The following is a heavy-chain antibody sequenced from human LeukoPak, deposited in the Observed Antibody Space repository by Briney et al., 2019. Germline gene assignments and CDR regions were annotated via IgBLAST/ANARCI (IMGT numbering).Heavy chain of an antibody. CDR2: INHSGST. D-gene: IGHD2/OR15-2a*01. CDR3: ARGRYYGY. CDR1: GGSFGGSY. V-gene: IGHV4-34*01. Sequence: SETLSLTCAVYGGSFGGSYWSWIRQPPGKGLEWIGEINHSGSTNYNPSLKSRVTISVDTSKNQFSLKLSSVTAADTAVYYCARGRYYGYWGQGTLVTVSS. J-gene: IGHJ4*02.